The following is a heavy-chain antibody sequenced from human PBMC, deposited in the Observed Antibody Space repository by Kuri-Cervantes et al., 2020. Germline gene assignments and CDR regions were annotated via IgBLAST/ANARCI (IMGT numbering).Heavy chain of an antibody. J-gene: IGHJ4*02. V-gene: IGHV3-74*01. Sequence: GESLKISCAASGFTFSSYWMHWVRQAPGKGLVWVSRINSDGSSTSYADSVKGRFTISRDNSKNTLYLQMNSLRAEDTAVYYCAKGQQSIAVAGTSFDYWGQGTLVTVSS. D-gene: IGHD6-19*01. CDR3: AKGQQSIAVAGTSFDY. CDR2: INSDGSST. CDR1: GFTFSSYW.